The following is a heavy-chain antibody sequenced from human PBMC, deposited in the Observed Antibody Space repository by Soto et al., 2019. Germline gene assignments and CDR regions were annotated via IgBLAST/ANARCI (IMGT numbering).Heavy chain of an antibody. CDR1: GFTFDDYA. D-gene: IGHD1-1*01. J-gene: IGHJ4*01. V-gene: IGHV3-9*01. CDR2: ITWNSGSK. Sequence: EVQLVESGGGLVQPGRSLRLSCAASGFTFDDYAMHWVRQPPGKGLEWVSGITWNSGSKDYADSVKGRFTISRDNRKNSLYLQMNSLRGEDTALYFCTTTYPNDDSRVVAYWGHGTLVTVSS. CDR3: TTTYPNDDSRVVAY.